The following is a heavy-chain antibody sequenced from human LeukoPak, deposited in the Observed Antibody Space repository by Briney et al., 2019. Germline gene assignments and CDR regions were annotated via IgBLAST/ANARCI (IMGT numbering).Heavy chain of an antibody. J-gene: IGHJ4*02. Sequence: SETLSLTCTVSGDSISSSSYYWGWIRQPPGKGLEWIGSIPYSGSTYYNPSLKSRLTISVDTSKNQFSLKLSSVTAADTAVYYCARESEIRGAYYYDSSGYPDYWGQGTLVTVSS. CDR3: ARESEIRGAYYYDSSGYPDY. CDR1: GDSISSSSYY. V-gene: IGHV4-39*07. D-gene: IGHD3-22*01. CDR2: IPYSGST.